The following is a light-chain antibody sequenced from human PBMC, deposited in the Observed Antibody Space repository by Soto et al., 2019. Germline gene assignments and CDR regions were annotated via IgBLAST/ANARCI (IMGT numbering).Light chain of an antibody. V-gene: IGLV2-14*03. CDR1: SSDIGAYNY. J-gene: IGLJ1*01. CDR2: DVS. Sequence: QSVPTQPASVSGSPGQSITISCTGTSSDIGAYNYVSWYQHHPGRAPELLLYDVSDRPSGVSDRFSGSKSGNTASLTISGLQAEDEADYYCSSYAGSNTHYVFGTGTKVTVL. CDR3: SSYAGSNTHYV.